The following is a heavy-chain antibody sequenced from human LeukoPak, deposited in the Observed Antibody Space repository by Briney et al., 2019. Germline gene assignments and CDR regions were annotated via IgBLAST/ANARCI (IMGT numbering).Heavy chain of an antibody. CDR2: MNPNSGNT. CDR3: ARGPTAGNYNWFDP. D-gene: IGHD6-13*01. J-gene: IGHJ5*02. V-gene: IGHV1-8*01. Sequence: GASVKVSCKASGYTFTSYDINWVRQATGQGLEWMGRMNPNSGNTGYAQKFQGRVTMTRNTSISTAYMELSSLRSEDTAVYYCARGPTAGNYNWFDPWGQGTLVTVSS. CDR1: GYTFTSYD.